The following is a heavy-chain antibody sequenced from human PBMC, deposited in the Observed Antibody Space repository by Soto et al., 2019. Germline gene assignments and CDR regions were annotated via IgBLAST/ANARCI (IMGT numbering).Heavy chain of an antibody. CDR3: AYRRSPAVQNWNSGYFDF. CDR2: IYWDNDK. J-gene: IGHJ4*02. CDR1: GFSLGTSGVG. V-gene: IGHV2-5*02. Sequence: QITLKESGPTLVKPTQTLTLTCTFSGFSLGTSGVGVGWIRQPPGKALEWLAFIYWDNDKRYSPSLRSRLTITKDTSKNQVVLTMANMDPLDTATYYCAYRRSPAVQNWNSGYFDFWGQGTLVTVSS. D-gene: IGHD1-7*01.